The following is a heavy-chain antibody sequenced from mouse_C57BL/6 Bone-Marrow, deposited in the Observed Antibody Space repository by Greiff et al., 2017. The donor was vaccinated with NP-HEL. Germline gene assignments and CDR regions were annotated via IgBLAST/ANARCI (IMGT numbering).Heavy chain of an antibody. CDR3: ASPYDYDVAWFAY. J-gene: IGHJ3*01. Sequence: SGGGGVKPGGSLKLSCAASGFTFSSYGMSWVRQTPDKRLEWVATISSGGSYTYYPDSVKGRFTISRDSAKNTLYLQMSSLKSEDTAMYYCASPYDYDVAWFAYWGQGTLVTVSA. CDR2: ISSGGSYT. V-gene: IGHV5-6*03. CDR1: GFTFSSYG. D-gene: IGHD2-4*01.